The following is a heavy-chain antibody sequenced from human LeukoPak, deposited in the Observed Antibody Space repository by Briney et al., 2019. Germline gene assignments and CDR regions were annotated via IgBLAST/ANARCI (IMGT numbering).Heavy chain of an antibody. Sequence: PRGSLRLSCAASGLTFSSHWMHWVRQAPGKGLVWVSSISSSSYIYYADSLKGRFTISRDNAKNSLYLQMNSLRAEDTAVYYCARDSGSVRYFDYWGQGTLVTVSS. J-gene: IGHJ4*02. CDR2: ISSSSYI. CDR3: ARDSGSVRYFDY. V-gene: IGHV3-21*01. CDR1: GLTFSSHW. D-gene: IGHD6-25*01.